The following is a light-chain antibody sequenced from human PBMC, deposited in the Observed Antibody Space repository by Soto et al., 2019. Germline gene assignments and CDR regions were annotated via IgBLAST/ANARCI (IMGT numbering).Light chain of an antibody. J-gene: IGKJ4*01. CDR2: DAS. CDR3: QQRSNWPPLT. Sequence: EIVLTQSPATLSLSPGERATLSCRASQSVRSYLAWYQQKPGQAPRLLIYDASNRATGIPVRFSGSGPGTDVTLTISSLEPEDFAVYYCQQRSNWPPLTFGGGTKVEIK. CDR1: QSVRSY. V-gene: IGKV3-11*01.